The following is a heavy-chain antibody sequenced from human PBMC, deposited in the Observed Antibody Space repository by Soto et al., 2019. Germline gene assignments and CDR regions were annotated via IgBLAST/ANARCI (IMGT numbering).Heavy chain of an antibody. CDR1: GGTITSGGYS. Sequence: SETLSLTCTVSGGTITSGGYSWTWIRQSPGKGLEWIGYTYQSGSAYYNPSLKSRVTISVDRSKNQFSLNLTSVTAADTAVYYCARDYYGMDVWGQGTTVTVSS. J-gene: IGHJ6*02. V-gene: IGHV4-30-2*06. CDR3: ARDYYGMDV. CDR2: TYQSGSA.